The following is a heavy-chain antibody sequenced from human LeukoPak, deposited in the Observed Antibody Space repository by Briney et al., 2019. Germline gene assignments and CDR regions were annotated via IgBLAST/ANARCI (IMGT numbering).Heavy chain of an antibody. CDR2: ISTSGSTI. V-gene: IGHV3-48*03. CDR1: GFTFSSYE. Sequence: RGSLRLSCAASGFTFSSYEMNWVRQAPGKGLEWVSYISTSGSTIYYADSVKGRFTISRDNAKNSLYLQMNSLRAEDTAVYYCASPVGAHFSYWGQGTLVTVSS. J-gene: IGHJ4*02. CDR3: ASPVGAHFSY. D-gene: IGHD1-26*01.